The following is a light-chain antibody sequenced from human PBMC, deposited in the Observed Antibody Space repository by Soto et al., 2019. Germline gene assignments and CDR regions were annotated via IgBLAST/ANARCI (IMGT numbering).Light chain of an antibody. CDR1: QSVSTN. Sequence: ETVMTQSPATLSLSLGEGATLSCRANQSVSTNLAWYQQKPGQAPRLLIYGASTRATGIPARFSASGSGTEFTPTISSLQSEDLAVYYCQHYNNWPPWTFGQGTKVEIK. CDR2: GAS. J-gene: IGKJ1*01. V-gene: IGKV3-15*01. CDR3: QHYNNWPPWT.